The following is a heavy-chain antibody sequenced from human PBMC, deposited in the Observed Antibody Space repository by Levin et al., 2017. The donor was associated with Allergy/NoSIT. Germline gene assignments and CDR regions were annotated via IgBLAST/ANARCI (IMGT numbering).Heavy chain of an antibody. CDR1: GGTFSSYA. CDR3: ASFQRGVVVVVAASDYYGMDV. V-gene: IGHV1-69*13. J-gene: IGHJ6*02. CDR2: IIPIFGTA. D-gene: IGHD2-15*01. Sequence: SVKVSCKASGGTFSSYAISWVRQAPGQGLEWMGGIIPIFGTANYAQKFQGRVTITADESTSTAYMELSSLRSEDTAVYYCASFQRGVVVVVAASDYYGMDVWGQGTTVTVSS.